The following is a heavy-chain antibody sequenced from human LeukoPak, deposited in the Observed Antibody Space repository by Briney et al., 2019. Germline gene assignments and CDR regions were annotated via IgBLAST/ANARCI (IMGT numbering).Heavy chain of an antibody. D-gene: IGHD2-2*01. CDR2: IYYSGST. V-gene: IGHV4-39*01. Sequence: SETLSLTCTVSGGSISSSSYYWGWIRQPPGKGLEWIGSIYYSGSTYYNPSLKSRVTISVDTSKNQFSLKLSSVTAADTAVYYCARPARPGNRRDYWGQGTLVTVSS. CDR3: ARPARPGNRRDY. J-gene: IGHJ4*02. CDR1: GGSISSSSYY.